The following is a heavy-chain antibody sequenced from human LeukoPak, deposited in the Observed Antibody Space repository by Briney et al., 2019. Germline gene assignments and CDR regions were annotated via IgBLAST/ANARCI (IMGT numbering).Heavy chain of an antibody. Sequence: KAGGSLRLSCAASGFTFSSYSMNWVRQAPGKGLEWVSSISSSSSYIYYADSVKGRFTISRDNAKNSLYLQMNSLRAEDTAVYYCAKDQSITIFGVAPYGMDVWGQGTTVTVSS. V-gene: IGHV3-21*01. D-gene: IGHD3-3*01. J-gene: IGHJ6*02. CDR1: GFTFSSYS. CDR3: AKDQSITIFGVAPYGMDV. CDR2: ISSSSSYI.